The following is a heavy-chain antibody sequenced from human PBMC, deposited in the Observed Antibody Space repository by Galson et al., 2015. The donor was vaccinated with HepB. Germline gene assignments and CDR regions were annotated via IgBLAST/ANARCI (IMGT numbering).Heavy chain of an antibody. D-gene: IGHD5-18*01. J-gene: IGHJ6*02. CDR1: GFTFSSYA. V-gene: IGHV3-23*01. CDR2: ISGRGGNT. CDR3: GKDPVRASYRPYGMDV. Sequence: SLRLSCAASGFTFSSYAMSWVRQAPGMGLEWVSSISGRGGNTYYAASVKGRFTISRDNSKKMVYLQMNSLRAEDTALYYCGKDPVRASYRPYGMDVWGQGTTVTVSS.